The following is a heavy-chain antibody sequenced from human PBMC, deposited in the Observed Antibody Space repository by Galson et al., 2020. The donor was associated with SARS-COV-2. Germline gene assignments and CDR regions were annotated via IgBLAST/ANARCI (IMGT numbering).Heavy chain of an antibody. D-gene: IGHD2-2*01. V-gene: IGHV3-30*18. Sequence: TGGSLRLSCAASGFTFSNYAMHWVRQAPGKGLEWVAVISHDGNHEYYSDSVKGRFTISRDNSKNTLYLHVNSLRPEDTAVYYCSKDDHCSSNYCPSYGMDVWGQGTTVTVSS. CDR1: GFTFSNYA. CDR2: ISHDGNHE. CDR3: SKDDHCSSNYCPSYGMDV. J-gene: IGHJ6*02.